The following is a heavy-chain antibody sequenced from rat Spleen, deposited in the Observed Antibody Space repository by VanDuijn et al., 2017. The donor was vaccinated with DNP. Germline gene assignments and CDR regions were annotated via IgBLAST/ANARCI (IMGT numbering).Heavy chain of an antibody. D-gene: IGHD1-7*01. J-gene: IGHJ2*01. CDR1: GYSITSNY. CDR2: ISYSGST. V-gene: IGHV3-1*01. Sequence: EVQLQESGPGLVKPSQSLSLTCSVTGYSITSNYWGWIRKFPGNKMEWIGHISYSGSTNYNPSLKSRISITRDTSKNHFFLHLNSVTTEETATYYCARWTRYFDYWGQGAMVTVSS. CDR3: ARWTRYFDY.